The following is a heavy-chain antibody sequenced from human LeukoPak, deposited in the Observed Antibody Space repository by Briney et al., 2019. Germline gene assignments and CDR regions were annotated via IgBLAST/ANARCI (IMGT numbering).Heavy chain of an antibody. J-gene: IGHJ4*02. D-gene: IGHD5-12*01. V-gene: IGHV1-69*04. CDR1: GGTFSSYA. CDR2: IIPILGIA. CDR3: ASAFQYSGYDY. Sequence: SVKVSCKASGGTFSSYAISWVRQAPGQGLEWMGRIIPILGIANYAQKFRGRVTITADKSTSTAYMELSSLRSEDTAVYYCASAFQYSGYDYWGQGTLVTVSS.